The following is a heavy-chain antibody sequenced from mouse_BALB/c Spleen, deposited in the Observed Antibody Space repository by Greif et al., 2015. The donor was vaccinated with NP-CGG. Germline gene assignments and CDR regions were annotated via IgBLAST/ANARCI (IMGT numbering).Heavy chain of an antibody. Sequence: EVNLVESGGGLVKPGGSLKLSCAASGFTFSSYAMSWVRQTPEKRLEWVASISSGGSTYYPDSVKGRFTISRDNARNILYLQMSSLRSEDTAMYYCARGEGDGNYVFDYWGQGTTLTVSS. CDR3: ARGEGDGNYVFDY. CDR2: ISSGGST. D-gene: IGHD2-1*01. V-gene: IGHV5-6-5*01. CDR1: GFTFSSYA. J-gene: IGHJ2*01.